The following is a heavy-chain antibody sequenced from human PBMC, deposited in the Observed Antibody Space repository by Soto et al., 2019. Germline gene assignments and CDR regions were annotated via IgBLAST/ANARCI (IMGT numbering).Heavy chain of an antibody. Sequence: QVQLVQSGAEVKKPGASVKVSCKASGYTFTSYAISWVRQAPGQGLEWMGGIIPIFGTANYAQKFQGRVTITADESTSTAYMELSSLRSEDTAVYYCARAIAAAGIYYYYGMDVWGQGTTVTVSS. CDR2: IIPIFGTA. J-gene: IGHJ6*02. D-gene: IGHD6-13*01. CDR3: ARAIAAAGIYYYYGMDV. V-gene: IGHV1-69*13. CDR1: GYTFTSYA.